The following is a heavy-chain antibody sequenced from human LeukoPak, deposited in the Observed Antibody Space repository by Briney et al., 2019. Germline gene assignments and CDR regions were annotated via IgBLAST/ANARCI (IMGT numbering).Heavy chain of an antibody. Sequence: GGSLRLSCAASGFTFSSYGMHWVRQAPGKGLEWVAVIWYDGSNKYYADSVKGRFTISRDNSKNTLYLQMNSLRAEDTAVYYCAKEGDDSSGYPMAEYFQHWGRAPWSPSPQ. CDR2: IWYDGSNK. CDR3: AKEGDDSSGYPMAEYFQH. CDR1: GFTFSSYG. V-gene: IGHV3-33*06. D-gene: IGHD3-22*01. J-gene: IGHJ1*01.